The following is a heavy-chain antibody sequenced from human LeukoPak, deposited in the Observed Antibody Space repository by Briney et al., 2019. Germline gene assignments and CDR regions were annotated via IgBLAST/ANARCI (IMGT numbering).Heavy chain of an antibody. V-gene: IGHV1-18*01. CDR1: GYTFTSYG. CDR2: ISAYNGNT. CDR3: AREGTPIWYYYMDV. D-gene: IGHD3-10*01. Sequence: ASVKVSCKASGYTFTSYGISWVRQAPGQGLEWMGWISAYNGNTNYAQKLQGRVTLTTDTSTSTAYMELRSLRSDDTAVYYCAREGTPIWYYYMDVWGKGTTVTVSS. J-gene: IGHJ6*03.